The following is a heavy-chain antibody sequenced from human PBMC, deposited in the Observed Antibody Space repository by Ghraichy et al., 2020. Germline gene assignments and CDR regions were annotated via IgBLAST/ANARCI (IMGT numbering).Heavy chain of an antibody. CDR2: IPADGNNI. V-gene: IGHV3-30*09. D-gene: IGHD2-2*01. Sequence: GGSLRLSCEASGFTFNIYAMDWVRQAPGKGLEWVAVIPADGNNIYYADSVKGRFAVSRDNSRNTMYLQMNSLRVDDTAVYYCERDTYGSSWNPLSHWGQGTLVTVSS. CDR3: ERDTYGSSWNPLSH. J-gene: IGHJ4*02. CDR1: GFTFNIYA.